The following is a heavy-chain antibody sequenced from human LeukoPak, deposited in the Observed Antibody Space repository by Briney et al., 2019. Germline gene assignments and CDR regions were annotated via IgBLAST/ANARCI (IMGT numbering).Heavy chain of an antibody. D-gene: IGHD2-2*01. CDR3: ARDRPGYCSSTRCYEGLAARPPPFAY. J-gene: IGHJ4*02. CDR1: GFTFSSYW. CDR2: INTDGSST. Sequence: GGSLRLSCAASGFTFSSYWMHRVRQAPGKGLVWVSRINTDGSSTSYADSVKGRFTISRDNAKNTLYLQMNSLRAEDTAVYYCARDRPGYCSSTRCYEGLAARPPPFAYWGQGTLVTVSS. V-gene: IGHV3-74*01.